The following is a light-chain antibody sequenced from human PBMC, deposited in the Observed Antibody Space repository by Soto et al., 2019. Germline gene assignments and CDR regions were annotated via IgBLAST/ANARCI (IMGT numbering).Light chain of an antibody. CDR3: QQYNNRPPMA. J-gene: IGKJ1*01. CDR2: DAS. Sequence: EIVMTQSPATLSVSPGERATLSCRASQSVSSNLAWYQQKPGQAPRLLIYDASTRATGIPARFSGSGSGTEFTLTISSLQSEDFAVYYCQQYNNRPPMAFGQGTKVEIK. CDR1: QSVSSN. V-gene: IGKV3-15*01.